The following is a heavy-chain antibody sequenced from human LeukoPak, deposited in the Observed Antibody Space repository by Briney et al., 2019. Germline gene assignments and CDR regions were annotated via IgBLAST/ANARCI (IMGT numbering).Heavy chain of an antibody. J-gene: IGHJ4*02. D-gene: IGHD3-3*01. V-gene: IGHV3-23*01. CDR3: AKGLIPFSRDYDFWSGYYGGLDY. Sequence: PGGSLRLSCAASGFTISSYAMSWVRQAPGKGLEWVSAISGSGGSTYCADSVKGRFTISRDNSKNTLYLQMNSLRAQDTAVYYCAKGLIPFSRDYDFWSGYYGGLDYWGQGTLVTVSS. CDR2: ISGSGGST. CDR1: GFTISSYA.